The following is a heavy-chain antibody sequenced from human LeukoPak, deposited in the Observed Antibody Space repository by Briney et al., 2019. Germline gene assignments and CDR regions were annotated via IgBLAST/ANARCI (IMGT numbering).Heavy chain of an antibody. D-gene: IGHD2-15*01. CDR3: ARFGYVAAVDL. Sequence: GGFLRLSCAASGFSFSAYWMTWVRQAPGTGLEWVANINPAGTETYYVDPVKGRFTISRDNAKNLLYLQMNSLRAEDTAVYHCARFGYVAAVDLWGQGTLVTVSS. CDR2: INPAGTET. V-gene: IGHV3-7*03. CDR1: GFSFSAYW. J-gene: IGHJ4*02.